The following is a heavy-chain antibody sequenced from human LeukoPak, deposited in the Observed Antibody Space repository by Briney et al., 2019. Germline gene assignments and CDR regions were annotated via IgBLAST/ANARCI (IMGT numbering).Heavy chain of an antibody. CDR1: GFTFSSYA. CDR2: ISYDGSNK. J-gene: IGHJ4*02. D-gene: IGHD3-22*01. V-gene: IGHV3-30-3*01. Sequence: QAGGSLRLPCAASGFTFSSYAMHWVRQAPGKGLEWVAVISYDGSNKYYADSVKGRFTISRDNSKNTLYLQMNSLRAEDTAVYYCARDKDYYDSSGYPDYWGQGTLVTVSS. CDR3: ARDKDYYDSSGYPDY.